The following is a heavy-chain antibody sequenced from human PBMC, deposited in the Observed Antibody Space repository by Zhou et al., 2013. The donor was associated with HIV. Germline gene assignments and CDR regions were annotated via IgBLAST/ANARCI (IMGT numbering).Heavy chain of an antibody. J-gene: IGHJ4*02. CDR1: GGTFSSYA. D-gene: IGHD6-19*01. V-gene: IGHV1-46*01. Sequence: QVQLVQSGAEVKKPGSSVKVSCKASGGTFSSYAISWVRQAPGQGLEWMGIINPSGGSTSYAQKFQGRVTMTRDTSTSTVYMELSSLRSEDTAVYYCARVVSSGWIDYWGQGTLVTVSS. CDR2: INPSGGST. CDR3: ARVVSSGWIDY.